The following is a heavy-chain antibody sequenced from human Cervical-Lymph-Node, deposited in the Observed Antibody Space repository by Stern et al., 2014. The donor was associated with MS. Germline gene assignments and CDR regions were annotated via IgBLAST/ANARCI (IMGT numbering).Heavy chain of an antibody. V-gene: IGHV3-72*01. D-gene: IGHD1-14*01. CDR3: ARIGPPLQDAFDI. Sequence: VQLVESGGGLVQPGGSLRLSCAASGFTFSDHYMDWVRQAPGQGLEWLGRIRKKGNRDSTEYAPSVKGKFTISRDDSKNSLYLQMNSLTTEDTAVYYCARIGPPLQDAFDIWGRGTMVTVSS. CDR2: IRKKGNRDST. CDR1: GFTFSDHY. J-gene: IGHJ3*02.